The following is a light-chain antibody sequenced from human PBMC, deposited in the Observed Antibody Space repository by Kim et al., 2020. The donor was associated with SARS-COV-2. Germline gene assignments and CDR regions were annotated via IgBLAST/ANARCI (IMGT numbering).Light chain of an antibody. V-gene: IGLV2-14*03. CDR3: SSYTSSTTRV. Sequence: GQSITISCTGTSSDVGGYKYVSWYQQHPGKAPKLMIYDVSNRPSGVSNRFSGSKSDNTASLTISGLQAEDEADYYCSSYTSSTTRVFGGGTQLTVL. J-gene: IGLJ3*02. CDR1: SSDVGGYKY. CDR2: DVS.